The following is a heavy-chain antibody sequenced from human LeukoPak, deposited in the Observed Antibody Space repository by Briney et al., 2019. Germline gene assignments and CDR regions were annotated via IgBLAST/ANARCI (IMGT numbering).Heavy chain of an antibody. V-gene: IGHV4-39*01. D-gene: IGHD2-2*01. J-gene: IGHJ5*02. CDR3: AQVNRRSQYQLPTRFDP. CDR2: IYYSGST. CDR1: GGSISSSSYY. Sequence: SETLSLTCTVSGGSISSSSYYWGWIRQPPGKGLEWIGSIYYSGSTYYNPSLKSRVTISVDTSKNQFSLKLSSVTAADTAVYYCAQVNRRSQYQLPTRFDPWGQGTLVIVSS.